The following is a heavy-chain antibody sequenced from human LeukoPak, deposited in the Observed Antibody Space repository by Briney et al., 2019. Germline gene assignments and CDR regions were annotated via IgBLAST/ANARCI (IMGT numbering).Heavy chain of an antibody. Sequence: GGSLRLSCAVSGFTFSDYWMTWVRQAPGKGLEWVSSISSSSSYIYYADSVKGRFTISRDNAKNSLYLQMNSLRAEDTAVYYCARDRDSSGYYPNYWGQGTLVTVSS. D-gene: IGHD3-22*01. J-gene: IGHJ4*02. CDR3: ARDRDSSGYYPNY. V-gene: IGHV3-21*01. CDR1: GFTFSDYW. CDR2: ISSSSSYI.